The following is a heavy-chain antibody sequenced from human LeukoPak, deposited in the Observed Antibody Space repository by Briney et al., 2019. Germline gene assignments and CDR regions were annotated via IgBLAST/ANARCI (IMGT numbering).Heavy chain of an antibody. CDR2: ISGSGDST. D-gene: IGHD1-26*01. Sequence: PGGSLRLSCAASGFTFSSHAMSWVRQAPGKGLEWVSTISGSGDSTNYADSVKGRFTISRDNSKNTLYLQMSSLRVDDTAMYYCAKLIVGARSLFDFRGQGILVTVSS. V-gene: IGHV3-23*01. CDR3: AKLIVGARSLFDF. CDR1: GFTFSSHA. J-gene: IGHJ4*02.